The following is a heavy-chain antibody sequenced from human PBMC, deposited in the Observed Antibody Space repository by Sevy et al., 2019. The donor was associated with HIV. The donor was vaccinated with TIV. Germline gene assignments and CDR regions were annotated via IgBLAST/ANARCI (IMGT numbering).Heavy chain of an antibody. Sequence: GGSLRLSCAASGFTFSSYAMSWVRQAPGKGLEWVSAISGSGGSTYYADSVKGRFTISRDNSKNTLYLQMNSLRAEDTAVYYCVKGVGSGWVGYYYGMDVWGQGTTVTVSS. CDR1: GFTFSSYA. J-gene: IGHJ6*02. V-gene: IGHV3-23*01. CDR3: VKGVGSGWVGYYYGMDV. CDR2: ISGSGGST. D-gene: IGHD6-19*01.